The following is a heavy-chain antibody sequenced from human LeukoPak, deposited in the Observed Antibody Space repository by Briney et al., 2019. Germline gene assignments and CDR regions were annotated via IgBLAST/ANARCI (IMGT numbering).Heavy chain of an antibody. J-gene: IGHJ4*02. V-gene: IGHV1-2*06. CDR2: INPNSGGT. D-gene: IGHD3-10*01. CDR3: ARVHYCGSGRKNDY. CDR1: GYTFTGYY. Sequence: ASVKVSCTASGYTFTGYYMHWVRQAPGQGLEWMGRINPNSGGTNYAQKFQGRVTMTRDTSISTAYMELSRLRSDDTAVYYCARVHYCGSGRKNDYWGQGTLVTVS.